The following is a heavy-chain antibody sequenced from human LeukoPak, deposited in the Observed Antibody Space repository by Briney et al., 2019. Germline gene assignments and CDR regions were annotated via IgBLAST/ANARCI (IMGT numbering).Heavy chain of an antibody. Sequence: GGSLRLSCTASGFTFGDYTMSWFRQAPGKGLELVGFIKSKGFGGTPEYAASVKGRFTISRDDSKSIAYLQMNSLKSEDTAVYYCTRGAAAGITGLFDPWGQGTLVTVSS. V-gene: IGHV3-49*03. CDR2: IKSKGFGGTP. J-gene: IGHJ5*02. D-gene: IGHD6-13*01. CDR3: TRGAAAGITGLFDP. CDR1: GFTFGDYT.